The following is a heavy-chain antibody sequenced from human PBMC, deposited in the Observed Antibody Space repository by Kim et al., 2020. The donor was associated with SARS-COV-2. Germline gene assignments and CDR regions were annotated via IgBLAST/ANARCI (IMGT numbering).Heavy chain of an antibody. CDR3: ARCVEDYYDSSGYYYVFDY. CDR1: GFTFSDYH. Sequence: GGSLRLSCAASGFTFSDYHMSWIRQAPGKGLEWVSYISSSGSTIYYADSVKGRFTISRDNAKNSLYLQMNSLRAEDTAVYYCARCVEDYYDSSGYYYVFDYWGQGTLVTVSS. J-gene: IGHJ4*02. V-gene: IGHV3-11*01. D-gene: IGHD3-22*01. CDR2: ISSSGSTI.